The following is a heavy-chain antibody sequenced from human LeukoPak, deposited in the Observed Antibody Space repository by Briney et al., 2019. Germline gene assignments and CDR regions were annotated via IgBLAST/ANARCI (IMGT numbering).Heavy chain of an antibody. Sequence: GGSQRRACAASGFAVNTYYMSWIRQAPGKGLEWVSMINTGGSTRYADSVKGRFTISRDNSKNTVYLQMNSLRADDTALYYCSRESSQSHASDIWGQGTMVTVSS. CDR2: INTGGST. D-gene: IGHD6-19*01. V-gene: IGHV3-53*01. J-gene: IGHJ3*02. CDR3: SRESSQSHASDI. CDR1: GFAVNTYY.